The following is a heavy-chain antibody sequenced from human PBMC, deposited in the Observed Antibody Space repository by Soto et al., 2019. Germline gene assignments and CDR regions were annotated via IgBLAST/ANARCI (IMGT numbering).Heavy chain of an antibody. J-gene: IGHJ4*02. V-gene: IGHV3-48*02. Sequence: GGSLRLSCTASGFPFNFYSMNWVRQAPGKGLEWISYITSTSSAVNYADSVRGRFTISRDNGAQSVFLHMNSLRDEDTAVYYCAKTLNGDSTGAFDSWGLGTLVTVSS. CDR2: ITSTSSAV. CDR3: AKTLNGDSTGAFDS. CDR1: GFPFNFYS. D-gene: IGHD2-21*02.